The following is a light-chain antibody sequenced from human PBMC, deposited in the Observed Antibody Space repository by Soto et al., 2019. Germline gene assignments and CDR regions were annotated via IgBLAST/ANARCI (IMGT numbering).Light chain of an antibody. CDR2: GNS. Sequence: QSVLTQPPSVSGAPGQRVTISCTGSSANIGAGYDVHWYQQLPGTAPKLLIYGNSNRPSGVPDRFSCSKSGTSASLAITGLQAEDGADYYCQSYDSSLSGVVFGGGTKVTVL. J-gene: IGLJ2*01. CDR1: SANIGAGYD. CDR3: QSYDSSLSGVV. V-gene: IGLV1-40*01.